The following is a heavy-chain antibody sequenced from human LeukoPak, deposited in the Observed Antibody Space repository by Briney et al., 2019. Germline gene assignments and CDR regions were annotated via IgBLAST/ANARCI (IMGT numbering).Heavy chain of an antibody. J-gene: IGHJ3*02. CDR2: MNPNSGNT. V-gene: IGHV1-8*03. CDR3: ARVPQYNWNYGGAFDI. Sequence: ASVKVSCKASGYTFTSYDINWVRQATGQGLEWMGWMNPNSGNTGYAQKLQGRVTITRNTTISTAYMELSSLRSEDTAVYYCARVPQYNWNYGGAFDIWGQGTMVTVSS. D-gene: IGHD1-7*01. CDR1: GYTFTSYD.